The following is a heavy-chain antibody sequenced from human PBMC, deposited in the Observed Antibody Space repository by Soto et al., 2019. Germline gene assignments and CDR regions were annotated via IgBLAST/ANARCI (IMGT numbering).Heavy chain of an antibody. CDR1: GFTFSSYA. CDR2: ISYDGSNK. CDR3: ARDLAPTLYSYGPKIYYSYGMDV. Sequence: QVQLVESGGGVVQPGRSLRLSCAASGFTFSSYAMHWVRQAPGKGLEWVAVISYDGSNKYYADSVKGRFTISRDNSKNTLYLQMNSLRADDTAVYYCARDLAPTLYSYGPKIYYSYGMDVWGQGTTVTVSS. D-gene: IGHD5-18*01. J-gene: IGHJ6*02. V-gene: IGHV3-30-3*01.